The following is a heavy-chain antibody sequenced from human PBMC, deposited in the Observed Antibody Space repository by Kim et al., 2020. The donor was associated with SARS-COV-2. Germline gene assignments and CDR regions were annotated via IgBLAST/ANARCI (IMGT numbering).Heavy chain of an antibody. V-gene: IGHV4-59*01. CDR1: GGSISSYY. J-gene: IGHJ3*02. CDR2: SYYSWST. Sequence: SETLSLTCTVSGGSISSYYWSWIRQPPGKGLEWIGYSYYSWSTNYNPSLKSRVTISVSTSKNQFSLKLSPVTAADTAVYYCARDAPVGSWAVDIWGQGTMVTVSS. D-gene: IGHD6-6*01. CDR3: ARDAPVGSWAVDI.